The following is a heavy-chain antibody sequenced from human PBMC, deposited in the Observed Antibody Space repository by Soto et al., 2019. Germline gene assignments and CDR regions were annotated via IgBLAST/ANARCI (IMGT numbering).Heavy chain of an antibody. D-gene: IGHD5-12*01. V-gene: IGHV6-1*01. Sequence: SQTLSLTCAISGDSVSSNTASWNWIRQSPSRGLEWLGRTYFRSKWYNNYAVSVKSRIIINPDTSNNQFSLQLNSVTPEETAVYFCEQGHTLRPKTGYAFDTWGQGIMVTVSS. CDR2: TYFRSKWYN. CDR3: EQGHTLRPKTGYAFDT. CDR1: GDSVSSNTAS. J-gene: IGHJ4*02.